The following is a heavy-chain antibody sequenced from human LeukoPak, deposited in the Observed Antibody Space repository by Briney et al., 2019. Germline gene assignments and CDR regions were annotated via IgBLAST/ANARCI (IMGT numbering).Heavy chain of an antibody. CDR3: AREGFDY. Sequence: ASVKVSCKASGYTFTGYYMHWVRQAPGQGLEWMGWMNPHSGNTGYAQKLQGRVTITTDTSITTAYMELSSLTSEDTAVYYCAREGFDYWGQGTLVTVSS. J-gene: IGHJ4*02. CDR1: GYTFTGYY. V-gene: IGHV1-8*03. CDR2: MNPHSGNT.